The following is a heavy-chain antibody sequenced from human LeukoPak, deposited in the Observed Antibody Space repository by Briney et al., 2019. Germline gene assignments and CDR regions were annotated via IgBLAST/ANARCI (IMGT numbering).Heavy chain of an antibody. D-gene: IGHD6-13*01. CDR3: ARDGSITAAGSPDY. CDR1: GFTFSSYG. Sequence: GRSLRLSCAASGFTFSSYGMHWVRQAPGKGLEWVAIIWSDGRNKDYADSVKGRFTISRDTSKNTLYLQMNSLRAEDTAVYYCARDGSITAAGSPDYWGQGTLVTVSS. J-gene: IGHJ4*02. CDR2: IWSDGRNK. V-gene: IGHV3-33*08.